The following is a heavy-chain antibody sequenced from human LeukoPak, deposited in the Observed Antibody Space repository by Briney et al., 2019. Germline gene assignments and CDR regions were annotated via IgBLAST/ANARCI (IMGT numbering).Heavy chain of an antibody. J-gene: IGHJ4*02. CDR1: GFPFSDHE. CDR3: ARDRSRNFDD. CDR2: ISSSGSDK. D-gene: IGHD1-14*01. V-gene: IGHV3-48*03. Sequence: GGSLRLSCAASGFPFSDHEMNWVRQAPGKGLEWVSYISSSGSDKYYPDSVKGRFTISRDNAKNSLYLQMNSLRAEDTAVYYCARDRSRNFDDWGQGTLVTVSS.